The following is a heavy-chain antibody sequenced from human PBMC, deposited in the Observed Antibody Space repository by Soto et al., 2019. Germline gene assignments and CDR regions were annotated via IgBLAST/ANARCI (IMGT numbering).Heavy chain of an antibody. J-gene: IGHJ4*02. V-gene: IGHV3-21*01. CDR3: ARGGEIYDILTGQADY. CDR2: ISSSSSYI. Sequence: GGSLRLSCAASGFTFSSYSMNWVRQAPGKGLEWVSSISSSSSYIYYADSVKGRFTISRDNAKNSLYLQMNSLRAEDTAVYYCARGGEIYDILTGQADYWGQGTLVTVSS. D-gene: IGHD3-9*01. CDR1: GFTFSSYS.